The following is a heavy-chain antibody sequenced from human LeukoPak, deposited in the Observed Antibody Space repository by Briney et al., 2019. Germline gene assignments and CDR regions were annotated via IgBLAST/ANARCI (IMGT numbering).Heavy chain of an antibody. Sequence: ASVKVSCKASGYTFTSYDINWVRQATGQGLEWMGWMNPNSGNTGYAQKFQGRVTMTRNTSISTAYMELSSLRSEDTAVYYCARGGYSSSWYGLMYYYYGMDVWGQGTTVTVS. CDR2: MNPNSGNT. J-gene: IGHJ6*02. D-gene: IGHD6-13*01. CDR3: ARGGYSSSWYGLMYYYYGMDV. CDR1: GYTFTSYD. V-gene: IGHV1-8*01.